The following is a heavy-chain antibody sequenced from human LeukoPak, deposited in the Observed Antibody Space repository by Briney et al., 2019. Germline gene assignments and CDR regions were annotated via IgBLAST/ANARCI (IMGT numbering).Heavy chain of an antibody. CDR2: NSRSSSFI. J-gene: IGHJ4*02. V-gene: IGHV3-21*01. CDR1: GFTFSSYS. CDR3: ARDVSGIYYDSSGYPSDY. Sequence: GGSLRLSCAASGFTFSSYSMNWARQAPGKGLEWVACNSRSSSFIYYADSMKGRFAISRDNAKNSLYLQMNSLRAEDTAVYYCARDVSGIYYDSSGYPSDYWGQGTLVTVSS. D-gene: IGHD3-22*01.